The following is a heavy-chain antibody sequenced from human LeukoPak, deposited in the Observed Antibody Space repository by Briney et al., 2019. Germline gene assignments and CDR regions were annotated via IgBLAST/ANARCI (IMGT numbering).Heavy chain of an antibody. CDR2: ISWNSGSI. CDR3: AKASLVLRYFDWLLPPDY. J-gene: IGHJ4*02. Sequence: PGRSLRLSCAASGFTFDAYAMHWVRQAPGKGLEWVSGISWNSGSIGYADSVKGRFTISRDNAKNSLYLQMNSLRAEDTALYYCAKASLVLRYFDWLLPPDYWGQGTLVTVSS. V-gene: IGHV3-9*01. D-gene: IGHD3-9*01. CDR1: GFTFDAYA.